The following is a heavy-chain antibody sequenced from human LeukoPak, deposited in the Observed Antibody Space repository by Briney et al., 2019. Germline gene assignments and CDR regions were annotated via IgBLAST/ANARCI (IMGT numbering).Heavy chain of an antibody. J-gene: IGHJ3*02. Sequence: SETLSLTCTVSGGSISSYYWSWIRQPPGKGLEWIGYIYYSGSTNYNPSLKSRVTISVDTSKNQFSLKLSSVTAADTAVYYCARPSQRMTTVTTLGAFDIWGQGTMVTVSS. CDR1: GGSISSYY. V-gene: IGHV4-59*12. D-gene: IGHD4-17*01. CDR3: ARPSQRMTTVTTLGAFDI. CDR2: IYYSGST.